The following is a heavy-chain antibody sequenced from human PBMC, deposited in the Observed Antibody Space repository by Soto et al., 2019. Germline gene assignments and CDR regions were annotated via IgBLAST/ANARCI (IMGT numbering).Heavy chain of an antibody. V-gene: IGHV3-23*01. CDR3: AKAGGPPWGGYYYYGMDV. J-gene: IGHJ6*02. D-gene: IGHD3-16*01. CDR1: GFTFSSYA. Sequence: GGSLRLSCAASGFTFSSYAMSWVRQAPGKGLEWVSAISGSGGSTYYADSVKGRFTISRDNSKNTLYLQMNSLRAEDTAVYYCAKAGGPPWGGYYYYGMDVWGQGTTVTVSS. CDR2: ISGSGGST.